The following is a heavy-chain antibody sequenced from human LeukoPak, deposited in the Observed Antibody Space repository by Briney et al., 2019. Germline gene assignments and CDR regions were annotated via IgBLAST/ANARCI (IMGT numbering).Heavy chain of an antibody. CDR2: ISGSGGST. CDR1: GFTFSSYA. V-gene: IGHV3-23*01. D-gene: IGHD3-10*01. J-gene: IGHJ4*02. Sequence: GGSLRLSCAASGFTFSSYAMSWVRQAPGKGLEWVSAISGSGGSTYYADSVKGRFTISRDNSKNTLYLQMNSLRAEDTAVYYCAKRSPGTMVRGVIYDYWGQGTLVTVSS. CDR3: AKRSPGTMVRGVIYDY.